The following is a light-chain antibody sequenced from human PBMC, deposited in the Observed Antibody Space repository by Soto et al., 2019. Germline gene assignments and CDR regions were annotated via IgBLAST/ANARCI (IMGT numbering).Light chain of an antibody. V-gene: IGLV1-36*01. CDR1: SSNVGNNA. J-gene: IGLJ2*01. CDR3: AVWDDSLNGVV. Sequence: QSVLTQPPSVSEAPRQRVTISCSGSSSNVGNNAVNWYQQLPGKAPKLLIYYDDLLPSGVSDRFSGSKSGTSASLAISGLQSEDAADYYCAVWDDSLNGVVFGGGTKLTVL. CDR2: YDD.